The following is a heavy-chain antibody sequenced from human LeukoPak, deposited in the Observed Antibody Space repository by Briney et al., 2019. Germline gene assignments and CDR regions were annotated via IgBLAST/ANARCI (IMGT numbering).Heavy chain of an antibody. CDR1: GGSISSSSYY. V-gene: IGHV4-39*01. Sequence: PSETLSLTCTVSGGSISSSSYYWGWIRQPPGKGLEWIGSIYYSGSTYYNPSLKSRVTISVDTSKNQFSLKLSSVTAADTAVYYCARTYSSGWHISPDYWGQGTLVTVSS. CDR2: IYYSGST. CDR3: ARTYSSGWHISPDY. J-gene: IGHJ4*02. D-gene: IGHD6-19*01.